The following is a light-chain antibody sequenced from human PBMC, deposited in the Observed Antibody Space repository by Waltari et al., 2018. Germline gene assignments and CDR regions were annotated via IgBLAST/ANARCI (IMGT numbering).Light chain of an antibody. J-gene: IGKJ4*01. CDR3: QQTDSFPLT. CDR2: GST. Sequence: DIQMTQSPSSVSASVGDRVTISCRASQDVSTWVAWYQQKPRKPPKLLIPGSTTLQSGVPSRFSGSGSGTDFTLTINGLQPDDFASYICQQTDSFPLTFGGGTKVDIK. CDR1: QDVSTW. V-gene: IGKV1-12*01.